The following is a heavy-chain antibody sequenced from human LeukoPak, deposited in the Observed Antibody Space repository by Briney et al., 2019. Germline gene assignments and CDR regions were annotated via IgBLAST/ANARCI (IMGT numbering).Heavy chain of an antibody. J-gene: IGHJ6*03. Sequence: GGSLRLSCAASGFTFRSYGMTWVRQAPGRGLEWVSYISGSGSTIYDAGSVKGRFTISRDNAKNSLYLQMNSLRAEDTAVYYCAQTYGSFYSSYYMDVWGKGTTVTVSS. CDR3: AQTYGSFYSSYYMDV. CDR2: ISGSGSTI. D-gene: IGHD6-6*01. V-gene: IGHV3-48*01. CDR1: GFTFRSYG.